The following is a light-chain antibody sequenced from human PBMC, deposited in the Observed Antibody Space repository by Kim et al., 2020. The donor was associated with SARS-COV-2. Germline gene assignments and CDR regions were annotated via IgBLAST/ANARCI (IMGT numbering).Light chain of an antibody. Sequence: EIVMTQSPATLSVSPVERATLSCRASQSVSSNLAWYQRKPGQAPRLLIYGASTRDTGIPARFSVSGSGTEFTLTISSLQSQDFAVYYCQQNNTWLWTFGPGTKMDIK. CDR1: QSVSSN. CDR3: QQNNTWLWT. V-gene: IGKV3-15*01. J-gene: IGKJ1*01. CDR2: GAS.